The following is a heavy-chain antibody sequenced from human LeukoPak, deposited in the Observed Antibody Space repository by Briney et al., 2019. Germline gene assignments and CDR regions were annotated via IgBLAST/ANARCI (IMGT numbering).Heavy chain of an antibody. Sequence: SETLSLTCAVSGYSISSGYYWGWIRQPPGKGLEWIGTIYHSGSTYYNPSLRSRVTLSVDTSKNQFSLKLSSMAAAATTVYYCARGTRSGWYGNFDYWGQETLVTVSS. CDR1: GYSISSGYY. D-gene: IGHD6-19*01. V-gene: IGHV4-38-2*01. CDR3: ARGTRSGWYGNFDY. J-gene: IGHJ4*02. CDR2: IYHSGST.